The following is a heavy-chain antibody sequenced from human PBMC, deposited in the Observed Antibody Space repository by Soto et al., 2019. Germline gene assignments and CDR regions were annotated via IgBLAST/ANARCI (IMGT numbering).Heavy chain of an antibody. V-gene: IGHV4-39*01. D-gene: IGHD3-10*01. CDR3: ARASPYGSGGLYFDY. J-gene: IGHJ4*02. CDR1: SGSISSSSYY. Sequence: SETLSLTCAVSSGSISSSSYYWGWIRQPPGKGLEWIGSIYYSGSTYYNPSLKSRVTISVDTSKNQFSLKLSSVTAADTAVYYCARASPYGSGGLYFDYWGQGTLVTVSS. CDR2: IYYSGST.